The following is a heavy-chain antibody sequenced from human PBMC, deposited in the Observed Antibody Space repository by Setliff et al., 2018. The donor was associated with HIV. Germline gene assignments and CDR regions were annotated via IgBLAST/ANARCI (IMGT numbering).Heavy chain of an antibody. D-gene: IGHD3-9*01. J-gene: IGHJ4*02. CDR1: GGPFSDHY. V-gene: IGHV4-34*01. Sequence: PSETLSLTCAVHGGPFSDHYWNWIRQPPGKGLEWIGKIYYSGKTNYNPSLRSRVTISVDTSNNQFSLKLSSVTAADTAVYYCAIGSYYDILTGAFDYWGQGTLVTVSS. CDR2: IYYSGKT. CDR3: AIGSYYDILTGAFDY.